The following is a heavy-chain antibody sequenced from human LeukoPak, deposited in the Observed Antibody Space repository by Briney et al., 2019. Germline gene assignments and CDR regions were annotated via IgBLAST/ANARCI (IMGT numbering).Heavy chain of an antibody. V-gene: IGHV4-39*07. D-gene: IGHD3-22*01. J-gene: IGHJ5*02. CDR1: GGSIRSSTYH. Sequence: SETPSLTCTVSGGSIRSSTYHWGWIRQPPGKGLEWLGSMYSSGSSYFNPSLRSRVTISVDTSKNQFSLKLSSVTAADTAVYYCARDHYHDSSGYYYVTNWFDPWGQGTLVTVSS. CDR3: ARDHYHDSSGYYYVTNWFDP. CDR2: MYSSGSS.